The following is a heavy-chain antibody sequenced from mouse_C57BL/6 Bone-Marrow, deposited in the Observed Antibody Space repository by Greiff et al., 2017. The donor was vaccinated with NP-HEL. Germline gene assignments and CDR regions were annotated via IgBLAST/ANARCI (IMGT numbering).Heavy chain of an antibody. V-gene: IGHV2-6*03. CDR2: IWSDGST. CDR3: ARPYDYDRNWFAY. J-gene: IGHJ3*01. CDR1: GFSLTSYG. Sequence: VQGVESGPGLVAPSQSLSITCTVSGFSLTSYGVHWVRQPPGKGLEWLVVIWSDGSTTYNSALKSRLSISKDNSKSQVFLKMNSLQTDDTAMYYCARPYDYDRNWFAYWGQGTLVTVSA. D-gene: IGHD2-4*01.